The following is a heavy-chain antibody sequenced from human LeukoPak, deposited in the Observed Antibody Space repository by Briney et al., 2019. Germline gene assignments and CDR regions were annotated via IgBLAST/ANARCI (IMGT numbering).Heavy chain of an antibody. CDR2: ISGSGGTT. CDR3: AKDYSGGYFNCFDP. Sequence: PGGSLRLSCAASEFTLSSYAMIWVRQAPGKGLEWVSSISGSGGTTYYADSVKGRFTISRDNSNNTVYLQMKSLRAEDTAVYDCAKDYSGGYFNCFDPWGQGTLVTVSS. CDR1: EFTLSSYA. J-gene: IGHJ5*02. D-gene: IGHD3-22*01. V-gene: IGHV3-23*01.